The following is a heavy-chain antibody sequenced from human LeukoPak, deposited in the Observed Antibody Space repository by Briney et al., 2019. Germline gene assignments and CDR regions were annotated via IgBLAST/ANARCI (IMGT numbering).Heavy chain of an antibody. CDR3: AKDLNYYYMDV. Sequence: GGSLRLSCAASGFTFSSYGMHWVRQAPGKGLEWVAVIWYGGSNKYYADSVKGRFTISRDNSKNTLYLQMNSLRAEDTAVYYCAKDLNYYYMDVWGKGTTVTVSS. CDR1: GFTFSSYG. CDR2: IWYGGSNK. J-gene: IGHJ6*03. V-gene: IGHV3-33*06.